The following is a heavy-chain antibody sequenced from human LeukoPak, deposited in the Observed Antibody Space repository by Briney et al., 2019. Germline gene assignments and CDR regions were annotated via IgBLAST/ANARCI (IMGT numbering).Heavy chain of an antibody. CDR3: ARELGHYSSGWYYY. CDR1: GYTFTSYG. Sequence: RRASVKVSCKASGYTFTSYGISWVRQAPGQGLEWMGWISAYNGNTNYAQKLQGRVTMTTDTSTSTAYMELRSLRSDDTAVYYCARELGHYSSGWYYYWGQGTLVTVSS. D-gene: IGHD6-19*01. V-gene: IGHV1-18*01. CDR2: ISAYNGNT. J-gene: IGHJ4*02.